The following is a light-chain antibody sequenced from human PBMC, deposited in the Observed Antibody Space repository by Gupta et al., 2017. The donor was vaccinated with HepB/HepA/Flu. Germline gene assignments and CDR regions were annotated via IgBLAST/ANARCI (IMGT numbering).Light chain of an antibody. CDR2: GSS. CDR1: QSVSTN. Sequence: EIVMTQSPATLFVSPGERVTLSCRASQSVSTNVAWYQHKRGQAPRLLISGSSTRATGIPGRFSGSGSGTEFTLTIGSLQSEDSAIYYCQQYKDWPVLTLGGGTKVEIK. V-gene: IGKV3-15*01. J-gene: IGKJ4*01. CDR3: QQYKDWPVLT.